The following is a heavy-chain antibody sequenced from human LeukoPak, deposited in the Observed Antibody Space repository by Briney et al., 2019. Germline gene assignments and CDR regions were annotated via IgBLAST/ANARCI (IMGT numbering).Heavy chain of an antibody. D-gene: IGHD6-6*01. CDR2: ISYDGSNK. CDR1: GFTFSSYA. Sequence: GRSLRLSCAASGFTFSSYAMHWVRQAPGKGLEWVAVISYDGSNKYYADSVKGRFTISRDNAKNSLYLQMNSLRAEDMALYYCAKEAGGQQLVGDAFDIWGQGTMVTVSS. CDR3: AKEAGGQQLVGDAFDI. V-gene: IGHV3-30-3*01. J-gene: IGHJ3*02.